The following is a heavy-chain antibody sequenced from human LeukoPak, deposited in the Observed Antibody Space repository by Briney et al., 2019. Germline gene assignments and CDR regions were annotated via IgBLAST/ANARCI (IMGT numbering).Heavy chain of an antibody. CDR2: IITSDGNT. CDR3: AKYCGGDCYGMDV. CDR1: GFTFSSYT. Sequence: GGSLRLSCAASGFTFSSYTMSWVRQAPGEGLEWVSTIITSDGNTYYADSVKGRFTVSRDNSKNTLFLQMNSLRAEDTAVYYCAKYCGGDCYGMDVWGQGTTVTVSS. D-gene: IGHD2-21*01. V-gene: IGHV3-23*01. J-gene: IGHJ6*02.